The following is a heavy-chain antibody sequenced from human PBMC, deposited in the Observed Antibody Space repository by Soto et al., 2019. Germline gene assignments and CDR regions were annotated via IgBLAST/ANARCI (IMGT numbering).Heavy chain of an antibody. CDR1: GFTFSSYG. CDR2: ISYDGSNK. J-gene: IGHJ6*02. V-gene: IGHV3-30*18. D-gene: IGHD3-9*01. CDR3: AKEGHHYEILTGYRSYYGMDV. Sequence: QVQLVESGGGVVQPGRSLRLSCAASGFTFSSYGMHWVRQAPGKGLEWVAVISYDGSNKYYADSVKGRFTISRDNSKNTLYLQMNSLRADDTAVYYCAKEGHHYEILTGYRSYYGMDVWGQGTTVTVSS.